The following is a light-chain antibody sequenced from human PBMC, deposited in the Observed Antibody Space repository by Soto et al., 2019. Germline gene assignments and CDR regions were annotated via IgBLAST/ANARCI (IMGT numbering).Light chain of an antibody. J-gene: IGKJ1*01. V-gene: IGKV1-5*01. CDR3: HHYYSYSGT. Sequence: DIQMSQSPSTLSASVGDRLTITCRASQNIETGLAWYQQKPGKAPNLLIYDASSWESGVSSRFSGRGSGTEFTLTISSLQPDDFATYYCHHYYSYSGTFGQGTKV. CDR2: DAS. CDR1: QNIETG.